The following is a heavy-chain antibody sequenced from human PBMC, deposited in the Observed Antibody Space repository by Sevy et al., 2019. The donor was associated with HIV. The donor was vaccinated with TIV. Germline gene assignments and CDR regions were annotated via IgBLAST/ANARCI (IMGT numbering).Heavy chain of an antibody. CDR3: AREGGYSDKGLDV. D-gene: IGHD3-22*01. CDR1: GFTFINYN. V-gene: IGHV3-48*01. CDR2: ISSSSSVK. J-gene: IGHJ6*02. Sequence: GGSLRLSCAASGFTFINYNMNWVRQAPGKGLEWVSYISSSSSVKDFADSVRGRFTISRDDAKNSLYLQMSSLTAADTAVYYCAREGGYSDKGLDVWGQGTTVTVSS.